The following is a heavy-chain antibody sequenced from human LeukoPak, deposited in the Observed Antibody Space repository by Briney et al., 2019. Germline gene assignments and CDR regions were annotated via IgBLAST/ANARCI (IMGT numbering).Heavy chain of an antibody. V-gene: IGHV3-23*01. J-gene: IGHJ3*02. CDR2: ISGSGGST. D-gene: IGHD2-2*01. CDR1: GFTFSSYG. CDR3: AKDVRQLDAFDI. Sequence: GGSLRLSCAVSGFTFSSYGMSWVRQAPGKGLEWVSGISGSGGSTHYADSVKGRFTISRDNSKNTLYLQMSSLTAEDTAVYYCAKDVRQLDAFDIWGQGTMVTVSS.